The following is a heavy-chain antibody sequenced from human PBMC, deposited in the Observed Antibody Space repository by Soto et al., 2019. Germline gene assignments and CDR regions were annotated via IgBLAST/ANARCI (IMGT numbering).Heavy chain of an antibody. Sequence: ASVKVSCMASGYTYTSYGISWVRQAPAQEREEIGWISAYNGNSNDAQKLLGRVTMTTDTSTSTSYMELRSLRSDATAEYYCARYRERSQLDGVGCWFDPWGQGTLVTVSS. D-gene: IGHD6-6*01. CDR2: ISAYNGNS. CDR1: GYTYTSYG. J-gene: IGHJ5*02. CDR3: ARYRERSQLDGVGCWFDP. V-gene: IGHV1-18*01.